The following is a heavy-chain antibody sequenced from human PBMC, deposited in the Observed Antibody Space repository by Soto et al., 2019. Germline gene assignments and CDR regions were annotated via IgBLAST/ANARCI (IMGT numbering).Heavy chain of an antibody. CDR3: AKRAEVLEWLLFGGGMKYGMDV. CDR1: GFTFSSYG. D-gene: IGHD3-3*01. V-gene: IGHV3-30*18. Sequence: GGSLRLSCAASGFTFSSYGMHWVRQAPGKXLEWVAVISYDGSNKYYADSVKGRFTISRDNSKNTLYLQMNSLRAEDTAVYYCAKRAEVLEWLLFGGGMKYGMDVWGQGTTVTVSS. CDR2: ISYDGSNK. J-gene: IGHJ6*02.